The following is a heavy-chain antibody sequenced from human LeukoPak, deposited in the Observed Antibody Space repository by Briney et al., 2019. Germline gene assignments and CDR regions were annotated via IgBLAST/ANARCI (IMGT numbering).Heavy chain of an antibody. CDR1: GYTFTGYY. CDR2: INPNSGGT. Sequence: ASVKVSCKASGYTFTGYYMHWVRQAPGQGLEWMGWINPNSGGTNYAQKFQGRVTMTRDTSISTAYMELSRLRSDDTAVYYCARDSCPLYLTGYYYYGMDVWGQGTTATVSS. J-gene: IGHJ6*02. V-gene: IGHV1-2*02. D-gene: IGHD2-8*01. CDR3: ARDSCPLYLTGYYYYGMDV.